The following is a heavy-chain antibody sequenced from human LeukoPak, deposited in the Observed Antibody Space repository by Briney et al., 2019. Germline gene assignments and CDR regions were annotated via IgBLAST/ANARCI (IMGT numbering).Heavy chain of an antibody. CDR1: GYTFTSYY. CDR2: INPSGGST. J-gene: IGHJ4*02. V-gene: IGHV1-46*01. Sequence: ASVKVSCKASGYTFTSYYMHWMRQAPGQGLEWMGIINPSGGSTSYAQKFQGRVTMTRDTSTSTVYMELSSLRSEDTAVYYCAFSVGAFYYFDYWGPGTLVTVSS. D-gene: IGHD1-26*01. CDR3: AFSVGAFYYFDY.